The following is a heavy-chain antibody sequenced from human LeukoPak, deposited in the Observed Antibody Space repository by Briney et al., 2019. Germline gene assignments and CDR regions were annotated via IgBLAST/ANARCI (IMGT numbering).Heavy chain of an antibody. V-gene: IGHV1-18*01. CDR3: ARDHGIVGATDY. J-gene: IGHJ4*02. D-gene: IGHD1-26*01. CDR2: ISAYNGNT. CDR1: GYTFTGYG. Sequence: ASVKVSCKASGYTFTGYGISWVRQAPGQGLEWMGWISAYNGNTNYAQKFQGRVTMTRDTSISTAYMELSRLRSDDTAVYYCARDHGIVGATDYWGQGTLVTVSS.